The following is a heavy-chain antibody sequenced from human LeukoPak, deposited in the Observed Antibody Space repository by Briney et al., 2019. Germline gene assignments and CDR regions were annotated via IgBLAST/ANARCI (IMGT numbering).Heavy chain of an antibody. J-gene: IGHJ4*02. CDR1: GFSLSSSGVS. D-gene: IGHD5-18*01. V-gene: IGHV2-5*01. CDR2: VYWSDDK. CDR3: AHRGYNDGFDY. Sequence: ESGPTLVNPTQTLTLTCTFSGFSLSSSGVSVGWIRQPPGKALEWLALVYWSDDKRYSPSLKSRLTITKDTSKNLVVLTMTNMDPVDTATYYCAHRGYNDGFDYWGQGTLVTVSS.